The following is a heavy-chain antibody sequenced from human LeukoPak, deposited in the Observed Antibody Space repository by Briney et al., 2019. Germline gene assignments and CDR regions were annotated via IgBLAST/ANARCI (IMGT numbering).Heavy chain of an antibody. V-gene: IGHV4-39*01. CDR2: VYYTGST. CDR1: GGSIRSSSYY. D-gene: IGHD3-3*01. J-gene: IGHJ4*02. CDR3: ASLEDFWSGYPAHYFDY. Sequence: SETLSLTCTVSGGSIRSSSYYWVWIRQPPGKGLEWIGSVYYTGSTYYNPSLKSRVTISVDTSKNQFSLKLSSVTAADTAVYYCASLEDFWSGYPAHYFDYWGQGTLVTVSS.